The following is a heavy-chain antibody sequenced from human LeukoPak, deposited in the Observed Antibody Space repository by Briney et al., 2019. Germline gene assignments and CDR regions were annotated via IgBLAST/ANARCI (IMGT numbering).Heavy chain of an antibody. CDR2: ILYDGSNT. V-gene: IGHV3-30-3*01. J-gene: IGHJ4*02. Sequence: GGSLRLSCAASGFTFYNYAMTWVRQAPGKGLEWVALILYDGSNTYYSHSVKGRFTISRDDSKNTLCLQMNSLRPEDTAVYYCARDNGYSNGHAFDSWGQGIMVTVSS. CDR3: ARDNGYSNGHAFDS. D-gene: IGHD5-18*01. CDR1: GFTFYNYA.